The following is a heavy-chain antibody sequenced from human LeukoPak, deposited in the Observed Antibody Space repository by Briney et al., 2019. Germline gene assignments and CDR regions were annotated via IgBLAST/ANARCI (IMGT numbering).Heavy chain of an antibody. Sequence: PGGSLRLSCAASGFTFSSYSMNWVRQAPGKGLEWVSSISSSSSYIYYADSVKGRFTISRDNAKNSLYLQMNSLRAEDTAAYYCARDLRGYGDYDTFWYWGQGTLVTVSS. D-gene: IGHD4-17*01. CDR3: ARDLRGYGDYDTFWY. J-gene: IGHJ4*02. CDR1: GFTFSSYS. V-gene: IGHV3-21*01. CDR2: ISSSSSYI.